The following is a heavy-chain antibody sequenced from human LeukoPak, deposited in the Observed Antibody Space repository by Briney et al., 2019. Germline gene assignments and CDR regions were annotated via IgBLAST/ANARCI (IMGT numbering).Heavy chain of an antibody. CDR2: IDHTGST. D-gene: IGHD1-1*01. V-gene: IGHV4-34*01. CDR1: GGPFSGYF. Sequence: SETLSLTCAVYGGPFSGYFWSWIRQPPGKGLEWIGEIDHTGSTNYNPSLKSRVSILVDTSKNQFSLKLSSVTAADTAVYYCATFLEVDIWGQGTMVTVSS. CDR3: ATFLEVDI. J-gene: IGHJ3*02.